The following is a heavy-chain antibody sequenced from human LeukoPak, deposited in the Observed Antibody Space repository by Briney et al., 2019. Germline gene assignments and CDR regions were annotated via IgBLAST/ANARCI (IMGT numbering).Heavy chain of an antibody. CDR2: IYYSGST. J-gene: IGHJ4*02. V-gene: IGHV4-59*01. Sequence: SETLSLTCTVSGGSISSYYWSWIRQPPGKGLEWIGYIYYSGSTNYNPSLKSRVTISVDTSKNQFSPKLSSVTAADTAVYYCAREGAATDYWGQGTLVTVSS. CDR1: GGSISSYY. CDR3: AREGAATDY. D-gene: IGHD2-15*01.